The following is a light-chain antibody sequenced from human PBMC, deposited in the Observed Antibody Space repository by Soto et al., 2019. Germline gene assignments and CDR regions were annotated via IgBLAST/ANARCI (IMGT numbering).Light chain of an antibody. J-gene: IGLJ2*01. Sequence: QSALTQPPSASGSRGQSVTLSCSGTSSDVGAYNFVSWYQQHPGKAPKLIIYEVTKRPSGVPDRFSGSKSDYTASLTVSGLQDEDEADYYCSSYAGSNKYVVFGGGTKLTVL. CDR3: SSYAGSNKYVV. V-gene: IGLV2-8*01. CDR2: EVT. CDR1: SSDVGAYNF.